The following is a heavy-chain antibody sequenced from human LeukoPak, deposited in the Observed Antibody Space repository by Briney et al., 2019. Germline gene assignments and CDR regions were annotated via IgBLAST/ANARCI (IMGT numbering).Heavy chain of an antibody. CDR2: ISSGSTYT. D-gene: IGHD4-23*01. J-gene: IGHJ4*02. V-gene: IGHV3-11*05. Sequence: PGGSLRLSCAVSGFTFSDHYMSWIRQAPGKRLEWVSYISSGSTYTNYADSVEGRFTISRDNAKNSLYLQMNSLRAEDTAVYYCARGDYGGDYFDYWGQGSLVTVSS. CDR3: ARGDYGGDYFDY. CDR1: GFTFSDHY.